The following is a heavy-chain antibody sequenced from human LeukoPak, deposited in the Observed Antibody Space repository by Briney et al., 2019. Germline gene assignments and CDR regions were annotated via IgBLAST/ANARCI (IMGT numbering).Heavy chain of an antibody. CDR1: GYTFTGYY. D-gene: IGHD1-26*01. Sequence: GASVKVSCKASGYTFTGYYMHWVRQAPGQGLEWMGWINPNSGGTNYAQKFQGRVTMTRDTSISTAYTELSRLRSDDTAVYYCARGTKRYSGSYYVYWGQGTLVTVSS. CDR2: INPNSGGT. V-gene: IGHV1-2*02. CDR3: ARGTKRYSGSYYVY. J-gene: IGHJ4*02.